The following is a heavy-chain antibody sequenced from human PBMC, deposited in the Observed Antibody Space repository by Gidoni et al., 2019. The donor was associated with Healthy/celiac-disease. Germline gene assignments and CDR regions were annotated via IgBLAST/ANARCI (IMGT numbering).Heavy chain of an antibody. D-gene: IGHD3-16*01. Sequence: QVQLVQSGAEVKKPGSSVKVSCKASGGTFSSYAISWVRQAPGQGLEWMGGIIPIFGTANYAQKFQGRGTITADESTSTAYMELSSLRSEDTAVYYCALGDGYNHYYYYYGMDVWGEGTTVTVSS. V-gene: IGHV1-69*01. J-gene: IGHJ6*04. CDR2: IIPIFGTA. CDR1: GGTFSSYA. CDR3: ALGDGYNHYYYYYGMDV.